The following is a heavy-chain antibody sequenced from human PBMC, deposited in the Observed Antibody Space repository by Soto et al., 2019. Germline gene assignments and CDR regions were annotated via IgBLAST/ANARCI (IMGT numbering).Heavy chain of an antibody. D-gene: IGHD3-3*01. Sequence: SVKVSCKASGGTFSSYAISWVRQAPGQGLEWMGGIIPIFGTANYAQKFQGRVTITADESTSTAYMELSSLRSEDTAVYYCASGVTNNYDFWSGYFDYSGQGTLVTVSS. V-gene: IGHV1-69*13. J-gene: IGHJ4*02. CDR3: ASGVTNNYDFWSGYFDY. CDR1: GGTFSSYA. CDR2: IIPIFGTA.